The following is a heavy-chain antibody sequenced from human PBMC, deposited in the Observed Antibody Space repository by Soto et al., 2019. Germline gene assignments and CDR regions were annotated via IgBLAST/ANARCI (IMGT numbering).Heavy chain of an antibody. V-gene: IGHV3-64*01. CDR1: GFTFTSYG. CDR2: ISSNGGST. CDR3: ARQWLDSYYFDY. D-gene: IGHD6-19*01. J-gene: IGHJ4*02. Sequence: AHLVESGGGVVQPGRSLRLSCAASGFTFTSYGMHWVRQAPGKGLEYVSAISSNGGSTYYANSVKGRFTISRDNSKNTLYLQMGSLRAEDMAVYYCARQWLDSYYFDYWGQGTLVTVSS.